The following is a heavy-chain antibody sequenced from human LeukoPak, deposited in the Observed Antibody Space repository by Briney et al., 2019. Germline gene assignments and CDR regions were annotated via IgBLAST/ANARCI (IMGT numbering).Heavy chain of an antibody. J-gene: IGHJ6*02. Sequence: SETLSLTCVVYGGSFSGYYWSWIRQPPGKGLEWIGEINHSGSTNYNPSLKSRVTISVDTSKNQFSLKLSSVTAADTAVYYCARGRGVWGPVYYGMDVWGQGTTVTVSS. CDR2: INHSGST. D-gene: IGHD2-21*02. CDR1: GGSFSGYY. CDR3: ARGRGVWGPVYYGMDV. V-gene: IGHV4-34*01.